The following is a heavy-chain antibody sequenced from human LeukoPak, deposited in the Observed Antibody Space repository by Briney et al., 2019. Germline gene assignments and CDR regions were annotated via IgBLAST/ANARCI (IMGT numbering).Heavy chain of an antibody. J-gene: IGHJ4*02. CDR2: ISSNGGST. D-gene: IGHD3-22*01. CDR1: GFTFSSYA. Sequence: GGSLRLSCAASGFTFSSYAMHWVRQAPGKGLEYVSAISSNGGSTYYANSVKGRFTISRDNSKNTLYLQMGSLRAEDMAVYYCARAPYYDSSGLADYWGQGTLVTVSS. CDR3: ARAPYYDSSGLADY. V-gene: IGHV3-64*01.